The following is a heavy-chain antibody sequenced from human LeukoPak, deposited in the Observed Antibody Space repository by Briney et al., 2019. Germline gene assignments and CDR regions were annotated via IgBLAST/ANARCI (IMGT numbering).Heavy chain of an antibody. V-gene: IGHV3-23*01. CDR1: GFSFSTYG. J-gene: IGHJ4*02. D-gene: IGHD5-24*01. CDR2: ISGSGGST. CDR3: ARDRGTRDGYNALFDY. Sequence: PGGTLRLSCAASGFSFSTYGMSWVRQAPGKGLEWVSAISGSGGSTYYADSVKGRFTISRDNSKNTLYLQMNSLRAEDTAVYYCARDRGTRDGYNALFDYWGQGTLVTVSS.